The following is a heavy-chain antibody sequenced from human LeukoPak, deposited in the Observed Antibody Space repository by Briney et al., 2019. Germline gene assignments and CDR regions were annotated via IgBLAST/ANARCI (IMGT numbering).Heavy chain of an antibody. J-gene: IGHJ5*02. CDR3: ARGRSNLNWFDP. V-gene: IGHV4-39*01. CDR1: SGSISSNNHY. D-gene: IGHD4-11*01. CDR2: IYYSGST. Sequence: SETLSLTCTVPSGSISSNNHYWGWIRQPQGKGLEWIGSIYYSGSTYYNPSLKSRVTISVDTSKNQFSLKLSSVTAADTAVYYCARGRSNLNWFDPWGQGTLVTVSS.